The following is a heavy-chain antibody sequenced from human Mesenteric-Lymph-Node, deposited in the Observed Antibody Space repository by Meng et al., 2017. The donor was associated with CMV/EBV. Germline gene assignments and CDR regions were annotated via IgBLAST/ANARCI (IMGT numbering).Heavy chain of an antibody. V-gene: IGHV1-69*05. Sequence: KASGGTFSSYAISWVRQAPGQGLEWMGGIIPIFGTANYAQKFQGRVTITTDDSTSRAYMELSRLRSEDTAVYYCAAFKSGSYWGSWDYWGQGTLVTVSS. D-gene: IGHD1-26*01. CDR1: GGTFSSYA. CDR3: AAFKSGSYWGSWDY. CDR2: IIPIFGTA. J-gene: IGHJ4*02.